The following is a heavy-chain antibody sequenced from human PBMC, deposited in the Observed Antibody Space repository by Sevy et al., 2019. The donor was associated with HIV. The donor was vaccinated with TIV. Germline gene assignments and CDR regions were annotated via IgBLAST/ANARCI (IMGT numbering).Heavy chain of an antibody. CDR3: ETDSRSYLDY. CDR2: ISAYTGNT. Sequence: ASVKVSCKASGYTFTSYGISWVRQAPGQGLEWMGWISAYTGNTNYAQKLQGRVTMTTDTSTSTAYMGLWSLRSDDTAVYDCETDSRSYLDYWGQGTLVSVSS. CDR1: GYTFTSYG. D-gene: IGHD3-22*01. V-gene: IGHV1-18*01. J-gene: IGHJ4*02.